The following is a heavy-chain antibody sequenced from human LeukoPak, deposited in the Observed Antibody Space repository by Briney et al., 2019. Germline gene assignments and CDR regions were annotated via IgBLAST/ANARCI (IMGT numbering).Heavy chain of an antibody. CDR2: ISGSAGSS. CDR1: GFTFSSYA. D-gene: IGHD5-18*01. J-gene: IGHJ5*02. V-gene: IGHV3-23*01. CDR3: AKDLHTAMINYWFDP. Sequence: GGSLRLSCAASGFTFSSYAMSWVRQAPGKGPEWVSAISGSAGSSYYADSVKGRFTISRDNSKNTLFLQMDSLRAEDTAVYYCAKDLHTAMINYWFDPWGQGTLVTVSS.